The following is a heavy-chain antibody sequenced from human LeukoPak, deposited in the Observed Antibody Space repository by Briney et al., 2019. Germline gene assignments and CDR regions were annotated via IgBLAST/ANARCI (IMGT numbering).Heavy chain of an antibody. Sequence: ASVKVSCKASGYTFTGYYMHCVRQAPGQGLEWMGWINPNSGGTNYAQKFQGWVTMTRDTSISTAYMELSRLRSDDTAVYYCARTNIAAAGYYFDYWGQGTLVTVSS. V-gene: IGHV1-2*04. CDR3: ARTNIAAAGYYFDY. CDR1: GYTFTGYY. CDR2: INPNSGGT. J-gene: IGHJ4*02. D-gene: IGHD6-13*01.